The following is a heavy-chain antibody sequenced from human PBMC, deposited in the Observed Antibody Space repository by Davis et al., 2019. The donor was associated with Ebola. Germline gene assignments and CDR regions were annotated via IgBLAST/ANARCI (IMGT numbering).Heavy chain of an antibody. Sequence: GESLKISCAASGFTFSSYSMNWVRQAPGKGLEWVSSISSSSSYIYYADSVKGRFTISRDNSKNTLYLQMNSLRAEDTAVYYCAKDRTSSSWYESGYWGQGTLVTVSS. V-gene: IGHV3-21*04. CDR1: GFTFSSYS. D-gene: IGHD6-13*01. J-gene: IGHJ4*02. CDR2: ISSSSSYI. CDR3: AKDRTSSSWYESGY.